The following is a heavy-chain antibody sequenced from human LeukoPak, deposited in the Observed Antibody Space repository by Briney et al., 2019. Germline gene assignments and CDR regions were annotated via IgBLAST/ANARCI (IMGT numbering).Heavy chain of an antibody. J-gene: IGHJ4*02. D-gene: IGHD1-26*01. CDR2: IYYSGST. Sequence: PSETLSLTCTVSGGSISSYYWSWIRQPPGKGLEWIGYIYYSGSTNYNPSLKSRVTISVDTSMNQFSLRLSSVSAADTAVYYCARAEGATTIDYWGQGTLVTVSS. CDR3: ARAEGATTIDY. V-gene: IGHV4-59*12. CDR1: GGSISSYY.